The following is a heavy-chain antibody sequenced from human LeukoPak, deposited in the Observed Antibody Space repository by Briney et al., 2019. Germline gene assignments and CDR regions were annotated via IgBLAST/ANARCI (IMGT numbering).Heavy chain of an antibody. Sequence: PSETLSLTCTVYGGSFSDYYWNWIRQPPGKGLEWIGEINHSGSSNYNPSLESRVTISVDTSKNQFSLKVTSVTAADTAVYYCAREKVLRPWYYYYYGMDVWGQGTTVTVSS. D-gene: IGHD3-3*01. V-gene: IGHV4-34*01. CDR2: INHSGSS. J-gene: IGHJ6*02. CDR1: GGSFSDYY. CDR3: AREKVLRPWYYYYYGMDV.